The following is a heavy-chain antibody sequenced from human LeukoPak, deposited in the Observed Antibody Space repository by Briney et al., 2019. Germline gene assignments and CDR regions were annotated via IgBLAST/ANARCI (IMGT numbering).Heavy chain of an antibody. D-gene: IGHD6-13*01. J-gene: IGHJ4*02. CDR3: AKTLRYSASGVDY. Sequence: GGPLRLSCAASGFIFSYYGMHWVRQAPGKGLEWVAVISYDGTNKYYGDSVKGRITISRDNSKNTFYLQMDSLRAEDTAVYYCAKTLRYSASGVDYWGQGTLVTVSS. CDR1: GFIFSYYG. V-gene: IGHV3-30*18. CDR2: ISYDGTNK.